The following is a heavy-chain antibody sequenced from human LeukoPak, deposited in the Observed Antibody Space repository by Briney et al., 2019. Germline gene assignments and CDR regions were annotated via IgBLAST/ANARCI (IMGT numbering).Heavy chain of an antibody. CDR3: ARGAYDSSADWAFDT. CDR1: GFTVSSNY. D-gene: IGHD3-22*01. CDR2: IYSAGST. Sequence: GGSLRLSCAASGFTVSSNYMSWVRQAPGKGLEWVSLIYSAGSTLYADSVKGRFTISRDNSKNTVFLQMSSLRAEDTAVYHCARGAYDSSADWAFDTWGQGTMVTVSS. J-gene: IGHJ3*02. V-gene: IGHV3-53*01.